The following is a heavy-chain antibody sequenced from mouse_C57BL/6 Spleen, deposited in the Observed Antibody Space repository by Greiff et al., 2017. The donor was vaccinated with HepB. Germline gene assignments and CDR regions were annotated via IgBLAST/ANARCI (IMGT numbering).Heavy chain of an antibody. Sequence: VQLQQPGAELVKPGASVTMSCKASGYTFTSYWITWVKQRPGQGLEWIGDIYPGSGSTNYNEKFKSKATLTVDTSSSTAYMQLSSLTSEDSAVYYGARRGYRGNYCYAMDYWGQGTSVTVSS. CDR1: GYTFTSYW. CDR2: IYPGSGST. J-gene: IGHJ4*01. CDR3: ARRGYRGNYCYAMDY. V-gene: IGHV1-55*01. D-gene: IGHD2-1*01.